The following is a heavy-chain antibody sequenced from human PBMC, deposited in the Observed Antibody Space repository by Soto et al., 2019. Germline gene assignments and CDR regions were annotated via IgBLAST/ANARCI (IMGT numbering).Heavy chain of an antibody. CDR1: GFTFSSYA. J-gene: IGHJ6*02. Sequence: QVQLVESGGGVVQPGRSLRLSCAASGFTFSSYAMHWVHQAPGKGLEWVAVISYDGSNKYYADSVKGRFTISRDNSKNTLYLQMNSLGAEDTAVYYCARDRLSVDIVVVPAARYYYYGMDVWGQGTTVTVSS. CDR3: ARDRLSVDIVVVPAARYYYYGMDV. V-gene: IGHV3-30-3*01. CDR2: ISYDGSNK. D-gene: IGHD2-2*01.